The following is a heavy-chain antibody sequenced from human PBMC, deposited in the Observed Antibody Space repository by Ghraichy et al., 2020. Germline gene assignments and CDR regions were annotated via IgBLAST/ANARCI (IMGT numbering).Heavy chain of an antibody. CDR2: IYYSGST. CDR1: GGSVSSGSYY. Sequence: LETLSLTCTVSGGSVSSGSYYWSWIRQPPGKGLEWIGYIYYSGSTNYNPSLKSRVTISVDTSKHQFSLKLSSVTAADTAVYYCARDVAARSFSWFDPWGPGTLVTVSS. D-gene: IGHD6-6*01. CDR3: ARDVAARSFSWFDP. J-gene: IGHJ5*02. V-gene: IGHV4-61*01.